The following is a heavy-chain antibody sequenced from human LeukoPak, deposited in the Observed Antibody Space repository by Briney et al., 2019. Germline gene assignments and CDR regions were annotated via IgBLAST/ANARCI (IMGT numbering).Heavy chain of an antibody. CDR3: TKRVVPAGSSGGDHYALDV. V-gene: IGHV3-33*06. D-gene: IGHD2-2*01. CDR1: GITFSNYG. CDR2: IWYDGSNK. J-gene: IGHJ6*02. Sequence: GGSLRLSCVASGITFSNYGMHWVRQAPGKGLEWVAGIWYDGSNKNYVDSVKGRFTISRDNSKNTLFLDVNSLRVEDTGVYFCTKRVVPAGSSGGDHYALDVWGQGTTVTVSS.